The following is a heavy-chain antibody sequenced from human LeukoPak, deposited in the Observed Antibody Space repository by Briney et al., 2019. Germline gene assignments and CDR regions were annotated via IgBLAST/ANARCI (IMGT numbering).Heavy chain of an antibody. CDR1: GDSISSGDYY. Sequence: PSRTLSLTCTVSGDSISSGDYYWSWIRQPPGKGLEWIGYIYYSGSTYYNPSLKSRLTISVDTSKNQFSLKLSSVSAADTAVYYCARTVYGSSLEYYFDYWGQGTLVTVSS. V-gene: IGHV4-30-4*01. J-gene: IGHJ4*02. CDR3: ARTVYGSSLEYYFDY. D-gene: IGHD4-17*01. CDR2: IYYSGST.